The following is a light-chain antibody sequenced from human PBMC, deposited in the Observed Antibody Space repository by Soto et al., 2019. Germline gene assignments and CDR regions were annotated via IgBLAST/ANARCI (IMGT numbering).Light chain of an antibody. Sequence: QDVVTQEPSLTVSPGGTVTLTCGSSTGTVTSGHYPYWFHQKPGQAPRTLDYNTSDKHSWTPARFSGSLLGGKAALTLSGAQPEDEADFYCLLSYSGARVFGGGTKVTVL. J-gene: IGLJ3*02. V-gene: IGLV7-46*01. CDR2: NTS. CDR3: LLSYSGARV. CDR1: TGTVTSGHY.